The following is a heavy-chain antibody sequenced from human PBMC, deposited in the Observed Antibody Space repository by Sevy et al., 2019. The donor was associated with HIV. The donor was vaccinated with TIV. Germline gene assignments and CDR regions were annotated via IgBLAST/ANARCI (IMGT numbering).Heavy chain of an antibody. V-gene: IGHV3-11*01. D-gene: IGHD1-1*01. CDR3: ARCWKNLGESYYYYGMDV. J-gene: IGHJ6*02. Sequence: GGSLRLSCAASGFTFSDYYMSWSRQAPGKGLEWVSYISSSGSTIYYADSVKGRFTISRDNAKNSLYLQMNSLRAEDTAVYYCARCWKNLGESYYYYGMDVWGQGTTVTVSS. CDR2: ISSSGSTI. CDR1: GFTFSDYY.